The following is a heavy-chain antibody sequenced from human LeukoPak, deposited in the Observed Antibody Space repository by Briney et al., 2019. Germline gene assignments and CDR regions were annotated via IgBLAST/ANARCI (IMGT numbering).Heavy chain of an antibody. Sequence: ASVKVSCKVSGYTLTELSMHWVRQAPGKGLEWMGGFDPEDGETIYAQKFQGRVTMTEDTSTDTAYMELSSLRAEDTAVYYCAKDPTRGFGELFYVDPWGQGTLVTVSS. CDR3: AKDPTRGFGELFYVDP. J-gene: IGHJ5*02. D-gene: IGHD3-10*01. V-gene: IGHV1-24*01. CDR2: FDPEDGET. CDR1: GYTLTELS.